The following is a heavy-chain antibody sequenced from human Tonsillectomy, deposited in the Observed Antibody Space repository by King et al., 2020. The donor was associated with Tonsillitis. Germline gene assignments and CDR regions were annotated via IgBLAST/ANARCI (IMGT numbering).Heavy chain of an antibody. CDR1: GFTFSSYS. D-gene: IGHD5-24*01. CDR3: AREMATSSLCLDY. V-gene: IGHV3-21*01. Sequence: VQLVESGGGLVKPGGSLRLSCAASGFTFSSYSMNWVRQAPGKGLEWVSSISSSSSYIYYADSVKGRFTISRDNAKNSLYLQMNSLRAEDTAVYYCAREMATSSLCLDYWGQGTLVTVSS. J-gene: IGHJ4*02. CDR2: ISSSSSYI.